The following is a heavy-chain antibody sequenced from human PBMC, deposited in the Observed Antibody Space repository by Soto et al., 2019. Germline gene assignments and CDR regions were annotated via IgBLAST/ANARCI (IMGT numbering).Heavy chain of an antibody. V-gene: IGHV3-23*01. Sequence: GGSLRLSCAASGFTFSSYAMSWVRQAPGKGLEWVSAISGSGGSTYYADSGKGRFTISRDNSKNKLYLQMNSLRAEDTAVYYCAASGITMIVVVIPSDAFDIWGQGTMVTVSS. CDR3: AASGITMIVVVIPSDAFDI. D-gene: IGHD3-22*01. CDR2: ISGSGGST. J-gene: IGHJ3*02. CDR1: GFTFSSYA.